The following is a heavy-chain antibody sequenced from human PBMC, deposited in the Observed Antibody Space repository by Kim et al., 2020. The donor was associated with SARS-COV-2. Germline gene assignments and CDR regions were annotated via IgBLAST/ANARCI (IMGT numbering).Heavy chain of an antibody. CDR1: GGSFSGYY. CDR2: INHSGST. CDR3: ARARYCSSTSCYGFDY. J-gene: IGHJ4*02. D-gene: IGHD2-2*01. Sequence: SETLSLTCAVYGGSFSGYYWSWIRQPPGKGLEWIGEINHSGSTNYNPSLKSRVTISVDTSKNQFSLKLSSVTAADTAVYYCARARYCSSTSCYGFDYWGQGTLVTVSS. V-gene: IGHV4-34*01.